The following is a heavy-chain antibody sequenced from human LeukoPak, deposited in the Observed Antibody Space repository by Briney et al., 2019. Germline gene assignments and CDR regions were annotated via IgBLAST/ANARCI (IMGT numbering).Heavy chain of an antibody. CDR2: IYVGGSA. CDR3: ARLKIDGTHFDY. J-gene: IGHJ4*02. D-gene: IGHD3-9*01. Sequence: SGGSLRLSCAASGFTVSNNYMSWVRQTPGKGLEWVSVIYVGGSAYYADSVKGRFTISGDSSKNTLYLQMNSLRAEDTAVYYCARLKIDGTHFDYWGQGTLVTVSS. V-gene: IGHV3-53*01. CDR1: GFTVSNNY.